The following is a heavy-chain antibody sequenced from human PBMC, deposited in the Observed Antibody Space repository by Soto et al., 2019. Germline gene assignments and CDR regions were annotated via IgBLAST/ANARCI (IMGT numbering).Heavy chain of an antibody. J-gene: IGHJ4*02. CDR1: DFTLSTYS. CDR2: INSAYEIV. D-gene: IGHD3-3*01. V-gene: IGHV3-48*02. Sequence: GGSLRLSCAASDFTLSTYSMNWVRQAPGKGLEWVSHINSAYEIVYADSVKGRFTISRDNAKNSVYLQMNSLRDEDTAVYYCAKDLSDGDYIFDDWGQGTLVTVSS. CDR3: AKDLSDGDYIFDD.